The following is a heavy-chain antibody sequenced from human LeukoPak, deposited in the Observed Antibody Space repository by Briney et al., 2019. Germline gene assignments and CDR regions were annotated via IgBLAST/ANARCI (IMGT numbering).Heavy chain of an antibody. CDR1: GGTFSSYA. J-gene: IGHJ4*02. V-gene: IGHV1-69*05. CDR3: ASQDGYNYGHYFDY. Sequence: SVKASCKASGGTFSSYAISWVRQAPGQGLEWMGGIIPIFGTANYAQKFQGRVTITTDESTSTAYMELSSLRSEDTAVYYCASQDGYNYGHYFDYWGQGTLVTVSS. D-gene: IGHD5-24*01. CDR2: IIPIFGTA.